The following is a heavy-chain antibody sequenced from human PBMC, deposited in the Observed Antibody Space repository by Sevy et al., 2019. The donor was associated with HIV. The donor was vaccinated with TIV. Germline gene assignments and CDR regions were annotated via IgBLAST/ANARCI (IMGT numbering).Heavy chain of an antibody. D-gene: IGHD4-17*01. J-gene: IGHJ4*02. V-gene: IGHV3-48*03. CDR1: GFPFSSYE. CDR2: ISSSGSNI. Sequence: GGCLRLSCVASGFPFSSYEMNWVRRAPGKGLEWISYISSSGSNIYYSDSVKGRFTISRDNAKNSLYLQMNSLRAEDTALYYCARDLPPSATTVAHFDYWGQGTLVTVSS. CDR3: ARDLPPSATTVAHFDY.